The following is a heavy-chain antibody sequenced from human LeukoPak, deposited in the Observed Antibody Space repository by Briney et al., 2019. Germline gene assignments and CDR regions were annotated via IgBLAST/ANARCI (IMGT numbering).Heavy chain of an antibody. CDR1: GGSISGYY. V-gene: IGHV4-59*01. D-gene: IGHD5-12*01. CDR2: IYYSGST. J-gene: IGHJ4*02. CDR3: ARGGKTTRGYSGYDFSTDYFDY. Sequence: SETLSLTCTVSGGSISGYYWSWIRQPPGKGLEWIGYIYYSGSTNYNPSLKSRVTISVDTSKNQFSLKLSSVTAADTAVYYCARGGKTTRGYSGYDFSTDYFDYWGQGTLVTVSS.